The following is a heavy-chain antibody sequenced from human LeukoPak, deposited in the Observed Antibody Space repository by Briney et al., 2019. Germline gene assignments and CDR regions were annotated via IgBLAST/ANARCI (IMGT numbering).Heavy chain of an antibody. D-gene: IGHD6-6*01. J-gene: IGHJ2*01. CDR1: GFTFSSYW. V-gene: IGHV3-7*01. CDR2: IKQDGSEK. CDR3: ARAGDSSSPHSFWYFDL. Sequence: GGSLRLSCAASGFTFSSYWMSWVRQAPGKGLEWVANIKQDGSEKYYVDSVKGRFTISRDNAKNSLYLQMNSLRAEDTAVYYCARAGDSSSPHSFWYFDLWGRGTLVTVSS.